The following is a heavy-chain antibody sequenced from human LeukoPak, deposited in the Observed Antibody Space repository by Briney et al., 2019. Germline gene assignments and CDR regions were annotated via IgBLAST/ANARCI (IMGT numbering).Heavy chain of an antibody. V-gene: IGHV1-18*01. D-gene: IGHD1-26*01. CDR2: INAYNGNT. J-gene: IGHJ6*03. CDR1: GYTFTSSG. Sequence: GASMKVSCKASGYTFTSSGISWVRQAPGQGLEWMGWINAYNGNTDYAQKLQGRVTMTTDTSTSTAYMELRSLRSDDTAVYYCARTTNSYYYYYYIDVWGKGTTVTVSS. CDR3: ARTTNSYYYYYYIDV.